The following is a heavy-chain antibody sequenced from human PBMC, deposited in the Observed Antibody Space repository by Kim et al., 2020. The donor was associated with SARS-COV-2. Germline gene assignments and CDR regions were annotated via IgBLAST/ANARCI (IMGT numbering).Heavy chain of an antibody. CDR1: GFTFSNAW. CDR2: IKSKTDGGTT. CDR3: TTEYDILTGYYGGYFDY. Sequence: GGSLRLSCAASGFTFSNAWMSWVRQAPGKGLEWVGRIKSKTDGGTTDYAAPVKGRFTISRDDSKNTLYLQMNSLKTEDTAVYYCTTEYDILTGYYGGYFDYWGQGTLVTVSS. D-gene: IGHD3-9*01. J-gene: IGHJ4*02. V-gene: IGHV3-15*01.